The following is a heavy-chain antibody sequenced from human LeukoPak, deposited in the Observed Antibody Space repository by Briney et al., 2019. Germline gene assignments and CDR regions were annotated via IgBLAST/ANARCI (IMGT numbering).Heavy chain of an antibody. V-gene: IGHV1-18*01. CDR3: ARGYSSSSFDY. CDR1: GGTFSSYA. J-gene: IGHJ4*02. D-gene: IGHD6-6*01. CDR2: ISAYNGNT. Sequence: ASVKVSCKXSGGTFSSYAISWVRQAPGQGLEWMGWISAYNGNTNYAQKLQGRVTMTTDTSTSTAYMELRSLRSDDTAVYYCARGYSSSSFDYWGQGTLVTVSS.